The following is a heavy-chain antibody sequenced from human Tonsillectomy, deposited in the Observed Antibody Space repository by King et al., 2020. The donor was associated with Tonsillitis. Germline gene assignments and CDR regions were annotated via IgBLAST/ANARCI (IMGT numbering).Heavy chain of an antibody. CDR3: ATDNGYGADSTD. Sequence: VQLVESGGGLVKPGGSLRLSCAASGFTFSSYTMDWVRQAPGKGLEWGSYISSSGSHIFYADSVKGRFTMSRDNAKNSLYLHMNSLRAEDTAVYYCATDNGYGADSTDWGQGTLVTVSS. CDR1: GFTFSSYT. V-gene: IGHV3-21*06. CDR2: ISSSGSHI. D-gene: IGHD4-23*01. J-gene: IGHJ4*02.